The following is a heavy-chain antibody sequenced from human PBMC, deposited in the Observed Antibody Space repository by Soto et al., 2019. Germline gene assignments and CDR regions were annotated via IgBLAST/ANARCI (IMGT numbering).Heavy chain of an antibody. CDR2: ASPPSRTS. D-gene: IGHD3-10*01. V-gene: IGHV1-69*01. CDR3: ARVLYYGSGSYSPYGMDV. Sequence: QVQLVQSGAEVKKPGSSVKVSCKTSGASFNNNGIGWVRQAPGHGLEWMGGASPPSRTSNYARKFQGRISITADASTGTVNMELSSLTSEDTAQYYCARVLYYGSGSYSPYGMDVWGQGTTVTVSS. CDR1: GASFNNNG. J-gene: IGHJ6*02.